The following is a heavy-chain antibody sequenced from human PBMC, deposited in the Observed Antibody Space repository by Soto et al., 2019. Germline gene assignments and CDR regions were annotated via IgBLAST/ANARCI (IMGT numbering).Heavy chain of an antibody. CDR1: GGSISSYY. V-gene: IGHV4-59*08. J-gene: IGHJ6*03. D-gene: IGHD2-2*01. Sequence: SETLSLTCTVSGGSISSYYWSWIRQPPGKGLNRIGYIYYSGSTNYNPSLKSRVTRSVDTSKNKFSLKLSSVTAADTVVYYCAICFKGFCSSTSCPYYYYYMDVWGKGTTVTVSS. CDR3: AICFKGFCSSTSCPYYYYYMDV. CDR2: IYYSGST.